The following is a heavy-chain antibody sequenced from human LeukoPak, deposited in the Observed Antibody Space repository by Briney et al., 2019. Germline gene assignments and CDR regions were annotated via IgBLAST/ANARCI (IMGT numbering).Heavy chain of an antibody. Sequence: PGGSLRLSRAASGFTFSSYAMSWVRQAPGKGLDWVSAISGSGGSTYYADSVKGRFTISRDNSKNTLYLQMNSLRAEDTAVYYCAKLFYLWRDAADYWGQGTLVTVSS. J-gene: IGHJ4*02. D-gene: IGHD3-3*01. CDR2: ISGSGGST. V-gene: IGHV3-23*01. CDR1: GFTFSSYA. CDR3: AKLFYLWRDAADY.